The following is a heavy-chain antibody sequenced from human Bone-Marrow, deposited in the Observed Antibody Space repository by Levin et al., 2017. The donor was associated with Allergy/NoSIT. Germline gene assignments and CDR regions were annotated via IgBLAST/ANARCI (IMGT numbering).Heavy chain of an antibody. Sequence: GESLKISCAASGFTVSSNYMSWVRQAPGKGLEWVSVIYSGGSTYYADSVKGRFTISRDNSKNTLYLQMNSLRAEDTAVYYCARGYCSGGSCYVDAFDIWGQGTMVTVSS. CDR1: GFTVSSNY. CDR2: IYSGGST. V-gene: IGHV3-53*01. D-gene: IGHD2-15*01. CDR3: ARGYCSGGSCYVDAFDI. J-gene: IGHJ3*02.